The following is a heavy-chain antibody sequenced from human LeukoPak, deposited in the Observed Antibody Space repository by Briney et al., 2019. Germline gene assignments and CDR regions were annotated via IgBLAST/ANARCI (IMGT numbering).Heavy chain of an antibody. CDR1: GVSISRSSYY. CDR3: ARDYGGFGTRR. J-gene: IGHJ4*02. CDR2: IYHSGST. V-gene: IGHV4-39*07. D-gene: IGHD1-14*01. Sequence: SETLSLTCTVSGVSISRSSYYWGWIRQPPGKGLEWIGYIYHSGSTYYNPSLKSRVTISVDRSKNQFSLKLSSVTAADTAVYYCARDYGGFGTRRWGQGTLVTVSS.